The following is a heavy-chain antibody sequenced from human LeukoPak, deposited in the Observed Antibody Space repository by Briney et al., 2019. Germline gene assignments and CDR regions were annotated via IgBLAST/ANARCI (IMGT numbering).Heavy chain of an antibody. Sequence: GGSLRLSCAASGFTFSSYSMNWVRQAPGKGLEWVSSISSSSSYIYYADSVKGRFTISRDNAKNSLYLQMNSLGAEDTAVYYCARGAGYCSSTNCHLWFDYWGQGALVTVSS. CDR3: ARGAGYCSSTNCHLWFDY. V-gene: IGHV3-21*01. D-gene: IGHD2-2*01. CDR2: ISSSSSYI. CDR1: GFTFSSYS. J-gene: IGHJ4*02.